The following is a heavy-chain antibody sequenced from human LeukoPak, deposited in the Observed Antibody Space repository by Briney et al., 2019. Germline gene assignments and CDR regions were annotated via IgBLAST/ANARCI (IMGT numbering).Heavy chain of an antibody. J-gene: IGHJ5*02. CDR1: GDSISTSSYY. V-gene: IGHV4-39*07. CDR3: ASSSAGPDWFDP. Sequence: SETLSLTCTVSGDSISTSSYYWGWIRQPPGKGLEWIGSVFFSGNTYYEPSLKSRVTISVATSTNQFSLNVRSVSAADTAVYYCASSSAGPDWFDPWGQGTLVTVSS. D-gene: IGHD3-22*01. CDR2: VFFSGNT.